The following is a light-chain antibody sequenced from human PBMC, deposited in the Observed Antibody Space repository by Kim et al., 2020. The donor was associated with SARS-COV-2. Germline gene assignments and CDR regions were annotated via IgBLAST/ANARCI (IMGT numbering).Light chain of an antibody. CDR1: SSNIGSNT. CDR2: SST. V-gene: IGLV1-44*01. CDR3: AAWDDSLNGLWV. J-gene: IGLJ3*02. Sequence: QSVLTQPPSASGTPGQRVTISCSGSSSNIGSNTVSWYQQRPGTAPKLFIYSSTQRPSGVPDRFSGSKSGTSASLAISGLQSEDEADYYCAAWDDSLNGLWVFGGGTQLTVL.